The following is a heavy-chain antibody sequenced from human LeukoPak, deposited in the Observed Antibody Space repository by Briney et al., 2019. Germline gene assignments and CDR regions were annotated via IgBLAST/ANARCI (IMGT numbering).Heavy chain of an antibody. J-gene: IGHJ4*02. CDR1: GGSISSGSYY. D-gene: IGHD1-26*01. CDR2: IYTSGST. CDR3: AREQWEPGVDY. V-gene: IGHV4-61*02. Sequence: SETLSLTCTVSGGSISSGSYYLSWIRQPAGKGLEWIGRIYTSGSTNYNPSLKSRVTISVDTSKNQFSLKLSSVTAADTAVYYCAREQWEPGVDYWGQGTLVTVSS.